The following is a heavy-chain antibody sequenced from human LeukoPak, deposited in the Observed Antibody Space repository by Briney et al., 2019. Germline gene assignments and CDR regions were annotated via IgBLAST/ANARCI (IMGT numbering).Heavy chain of an antibody. CDR3: ARDGGLTIVRGVVDL. CDR1: GGSVSSSNW. CDR2: TFHTGHT. Sequence: SETLSLTCTVSGGSVSSSNWWNWIRQTPGKGLEWIGETFHTGHTNYNPSLKSRVTISVDKSSNHFSLNLNSVTAADTAVYYCARDGGLTIVRGVVDLWGQGTLVTVSS. J-gene: IGHJ5*02. V-gene: IGHV4-4*02. D-gene: IGHD3-10*01.